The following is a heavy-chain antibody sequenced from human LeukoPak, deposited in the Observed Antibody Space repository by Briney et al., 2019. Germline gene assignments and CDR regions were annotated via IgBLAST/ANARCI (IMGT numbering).Heavy chain of an antibody. CDR1: GGSIISTRDH. V-gene: IGHV4-39*01. D-gene: IGHD2-2*01. Sequence: SETLSLTCTVSGGSIISTRDHWDWIRQPPGKGLEWIGSVHYSGTTYYTHNPSLRSRVTISVDTSKNQFSLKLSSVTAADTAVYYCARGGAQPAAIGRESYYYGMDVWGQGTTVTVSS. CDR3: ARGGAQPAAIGRESYYYGMDV. CDR2: VHYSGTT. J-gene: IGHJ6*02.